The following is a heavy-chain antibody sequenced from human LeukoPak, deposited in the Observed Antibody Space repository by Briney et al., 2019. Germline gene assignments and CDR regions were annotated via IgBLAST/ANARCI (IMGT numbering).Heavy chain of an antibody. V-gene: IGHV3-66*02. Sequence: GGSLRLSCAASGFTVSSNYMSWVRQAPGKGLEWVSVIYSGGSTYYADSVKGRFTISRDNSKNTLYLQMNSLRAEDTAVYYCARVGGVGATEYYFDYWGQGTLVTVSS. CDR3: ARVGGVGATEYYFDY. D-gene: IGHD1-26*01. CDR2: IYSGGST. J-gene: IGHJ4*02. CDR1: GFTVSSNY.